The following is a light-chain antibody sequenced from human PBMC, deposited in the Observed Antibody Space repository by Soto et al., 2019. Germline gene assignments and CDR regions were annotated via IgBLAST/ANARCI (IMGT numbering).Light chain of an antibody. CDR1: SSDVGAYNY. V-gene: IGLV2-14*01. CDR3: SSYTDINTAV. CDR2: EVD. Sequence: QSVLTQPASVSGSPGQSISISCTGSSSDVGAYNYVAWYQQKPGKAPKLLIYEVDNRPSGISHRFSGSKSGNTASLTISGLQTEDDADYYCSSYTDINTAVFGGGTKLTV. J-gene: IGLJ3*02.